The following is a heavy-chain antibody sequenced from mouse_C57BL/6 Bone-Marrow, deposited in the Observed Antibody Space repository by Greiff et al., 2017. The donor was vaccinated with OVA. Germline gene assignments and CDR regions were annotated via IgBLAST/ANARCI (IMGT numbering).Heavy chain of an antibody. CDR1: GFTFSDYY. J-gene: IGHJ4*01. CDR3: ARPYLYAMDY. Sequence: LQQSGGGLVQPGGSLKLSCAASGFTFSDYYMYWVRQTPEKRLEWVAYISNGGGSTYYPDTVKGRFTISRDNAKNTLYLQMSRLKSEDTAMYYCARPYLYAMDYWGQGTSVTVSS. CDR2: ISNGGGST. D-gene: IGHD5-1*01. V-gene: IGHV5-12*01.